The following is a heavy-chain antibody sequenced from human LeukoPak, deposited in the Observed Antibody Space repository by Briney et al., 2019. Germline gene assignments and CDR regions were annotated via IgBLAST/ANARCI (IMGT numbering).Heavy chain of an antibody. J-gene: IGHJ3*02. Sequence: GSLRLSCAASGFTFSSYSMNWVRQAPGKGLEWVSSISSSSSYIYYAVSVKGRFTISRDNAKNSLYLQMNSLRAEDTAVYYCARDEVTIFGVVTAEAFDIWGQGTMVTVSS. CDR1: GFTFSSYS. V-gene: IGHV3-21*01. CDR2: ISSSSSYI. CDR3: ARDEVTIFGVVTAEAFDI. D-gene: IGHD3-3*01.